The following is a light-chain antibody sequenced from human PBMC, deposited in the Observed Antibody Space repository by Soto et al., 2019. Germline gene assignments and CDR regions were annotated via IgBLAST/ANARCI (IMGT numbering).Light chain of an antibody. CDR2: GAS. CDR3: QQYNRYPYS. V-gene: IGKV1-9*01. CDR1: QDITSY. J-gene: IGKJ2*03. Sequence: DIQLTQSPSFLSASMGDRVTITCRASQDITSYLAWYQQKPGTAPKFLIYGASTLQSGVPSRFSGSGSGTEFTLNINSLQPDDFATYYCQQYNRYPYSFGQGTKLEI.